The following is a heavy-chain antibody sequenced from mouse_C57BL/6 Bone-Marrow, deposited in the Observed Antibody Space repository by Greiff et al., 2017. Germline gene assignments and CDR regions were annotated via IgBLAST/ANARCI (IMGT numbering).Heavy chain of an antibody. CDR1: GFTFSSYA. CDR2: ISSGGDYI. Sequence: EVQGVESGEGLVKPGGSLKLSCAASGFTFSSYAMSWVRQTPEKRLEWVAYISSGGDYIYYADTVKGRFTISRDNARNTLYLQMSSLKSEDTAMYYCTREERNYYGSNAWFAYWGQGTLVTVSA. CDR3: TREERNYYGSNAWFAY. D-gene: IGHD1-1*01. V-gene: IGHV5-9-1*02. J-gene: IGHJ3*01.